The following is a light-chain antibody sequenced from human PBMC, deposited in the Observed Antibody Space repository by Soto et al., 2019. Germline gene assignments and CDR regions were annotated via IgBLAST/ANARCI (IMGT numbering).Light chain of an antibody. CDR3: SSYTGSSTV. V-gene: IGLV2-14*01. CDR2: EVS. CDR1: SSDVGGYNR. Sequence: QSALTQPASVSGSPGQSITISCTGTSSDVGGYNRVSWYQQYPGKAPKLMIYEVSNRPSGVSNRFSGSKSGNTASLTISGLQAEDEADYYCSSYTGSSTVFGGGTKLTVL. J-gene: IGLJ2*01.